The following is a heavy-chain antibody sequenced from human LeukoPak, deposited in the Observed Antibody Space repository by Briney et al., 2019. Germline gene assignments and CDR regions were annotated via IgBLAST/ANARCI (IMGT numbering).Heavy chain of an antibody. J-gene: IGHJ6*03. CDR3: AKGGVSSGSNDPYYYYYMDV. CDR2: MNPNSGNT. V-gene: IGHV1-8*01. D-gene: IGHD3-16*01. Sequence: GASVKVSCKASGYTFTSYDINWVRQATGQGLEWMGWMNPNSGNTGYAQKFQGRVTMTRNTSISTAYMELSSLRSDDTAVYYCAKGGVSSGSNDPYYYYYMDVWGKGTTVTVSS. CDR1: GYTFTSYD.